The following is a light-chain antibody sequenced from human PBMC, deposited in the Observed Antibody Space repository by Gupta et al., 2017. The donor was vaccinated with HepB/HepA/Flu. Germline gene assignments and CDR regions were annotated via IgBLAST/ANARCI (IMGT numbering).Light chain of an antibody. Sequence: DIVMTQSPASLAVSLGDRATINCKSSQSVLYSSNNKNYLAWYQQKPGQPPKLLIYWASTRESGVPDRFSGSGSGTDFTLTISSLQAEDVAVYYCQQYYSTPPTFGPGTKVNIK. J-gene: IGKJ3*01. CDR1: QSVLYSSNNKNY. V-gene: IGKV4-1*01. CDR2: WAS. CDR3: QQYYSTPPT.